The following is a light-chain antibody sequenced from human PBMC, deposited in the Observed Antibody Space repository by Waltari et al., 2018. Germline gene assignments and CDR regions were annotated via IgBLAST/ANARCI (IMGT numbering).Light chain of an antibody. CDR2: GNN. V-gene: IGLV1-44*01. CDR3: AAWDDSLYGRV. J-gene: IGLJ2*01. Sequence: QSVLTQPPSASGTPGQTVSISCSGGSSNIAVNTVNWYQQLPGMAPKLLINGNNQRPSGVPDRVSGSKSGTSASLAISGLQSEDEADYYCAAWDDSLYGRVFGGGTKLTVL. CDR1: SSNIAVNT.